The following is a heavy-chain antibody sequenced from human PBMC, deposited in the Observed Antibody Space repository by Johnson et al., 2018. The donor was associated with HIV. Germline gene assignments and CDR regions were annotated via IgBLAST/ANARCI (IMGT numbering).Heavy chain of an antibody. V-gene: IGHV3-30-3*01. J-gene: IGHJ3*02. CDR3: ARERDYYDSFWLDHDAFDI. D-gene: IGHD3-22*01. Sequence: QVQLVESGGGVVQPGRPLRLSCVASGFIFSDYAMHWVRQAPSKGLEWVAVLRYDGSEKKYADSVKGRFTISRDNSKNTVYLQMNSLRAEDTAVYYCARERDYYDSFWLDHDAFDIWGQGTMVTVSS. CDR1: GFIFSDYA. CDR2: LRYDGSEK.